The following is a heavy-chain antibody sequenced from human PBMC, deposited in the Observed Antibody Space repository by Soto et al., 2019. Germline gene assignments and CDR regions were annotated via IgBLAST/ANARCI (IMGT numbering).Heavy chain of an antibody. CDR2: ISGSGGST. CDR3: AKRTITIFGVVNDYYYGMDV. CDR1: GFTFSSYA. V-gene: IGHV3-23*01. D-gene: IGHD3-3*01. Sequence: PGGSLRLSCAASGFTFSSYAMSWVRQAPGKGLEWVSAISGSGGSTYYADSVKGRFTISRDNSKNTLYLQMNSLRAEDTAVYYCAKRTITIFGVVNDYYYGMDVWGQGTTVTVSS. J-gene: IGHJ6*02.